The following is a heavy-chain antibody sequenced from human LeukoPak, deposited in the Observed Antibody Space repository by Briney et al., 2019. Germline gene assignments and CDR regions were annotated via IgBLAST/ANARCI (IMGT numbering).Heavy chain of an antibody. CDR2: ISSSGSTI. Sequence: GGSLRLSCAASGFTFSSYEMNWVRQAPGKGLEWVSYISSSGSTIYYADSVKGRFTISRDNAKNSLYLQMKSLRAEDTAVYYCARGFRGRKRFDPWGQGTLVTVSS. CDR1: GFTFSSYE. V-gene: IGHV3-48*03. J-gene: IGHJ5*02. CDR3: ARGFRGRKRFDP. D-gene: IGHD3-16*01.